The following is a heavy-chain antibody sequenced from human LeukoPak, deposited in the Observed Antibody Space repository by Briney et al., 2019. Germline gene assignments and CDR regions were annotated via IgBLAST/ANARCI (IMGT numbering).Heavy chain of an antibody. J-gene: IGHJ1*01. D-gene: IGHD3-16*02. CDR1: GFTFSTYA. CDR2: IWYDGSQQ. CDR3: AREGDSRWGELSP. V-gene: IGHV3-33*01. Sequence: GGSLRLSCAASGFTFSTYAIHWVRQAPGKGLEWVAVIWYDGSQQYYADSVKGRFIISRDNSKSTSDLQMNSLRAEDTAVYYCAREGDSRWGELSPWGQGTLVTVSA.